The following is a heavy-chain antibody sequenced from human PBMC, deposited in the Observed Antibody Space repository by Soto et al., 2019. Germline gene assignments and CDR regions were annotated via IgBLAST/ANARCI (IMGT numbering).Heavy chain of an antibody. CDR2: INAGNGNT. Sequence: QVQLVQSGAEVKKPGASVKVSCKASGYTFTSYSMHWVCQAPGQRLEWMGWINAGNGNTKYSQKFQGRVTITRDTSASTAYMELSSLRSEDTAVYYCAREREGGNYDYVWGSYRSNAMDVWGQGTTVTVSS. CDR3: AREREGGNYDYVWGSYRSNAMDV. D-gene: IGHD3-16*02. CDR1: GYTFTSYS. J-gene: IGHJ6*02. V-gene: IGHV1-3*01.